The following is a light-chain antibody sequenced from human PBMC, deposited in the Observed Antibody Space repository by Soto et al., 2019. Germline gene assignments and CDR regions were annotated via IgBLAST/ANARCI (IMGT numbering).Light chain of an antibody. V-gene: IGKV3-11*01. CDR2: DAS. CDR1: QSVNTY. Sequence: IVLTQSPVTLSLSQGDRATLSCTASQSVNTYLAWYQQKPGQAPRLLIYDASNRASGVPARFSGSGSGTDYTLTISSLEPEDFVVYYCQQRSHWPPWTFGQGTKVE. CDR3: QQRSHWPPWT. J-gene: IGKJ1*01.